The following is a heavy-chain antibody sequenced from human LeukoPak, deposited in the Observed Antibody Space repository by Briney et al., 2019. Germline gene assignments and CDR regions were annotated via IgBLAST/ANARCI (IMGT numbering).Heavy chain of an antibody. CDR2: IYYSGST. J-gene: IGHJ4*02. Sequence: SETLSLTCTVSGGSISSSSYYWGWIRQPPGKGLEWIGSIYYSGSTYYNPSLKSRVTISVDTSKNQFSLKLSSVTAADTAVYYCARRYQLLFYFDYWGQGTLVTVSS. CDR1: GGSISSSSYY. V-gene: IGHV4-39*01. D-gene: IGHD2-2*01. CDR3: ARRYQLLFYFDY.